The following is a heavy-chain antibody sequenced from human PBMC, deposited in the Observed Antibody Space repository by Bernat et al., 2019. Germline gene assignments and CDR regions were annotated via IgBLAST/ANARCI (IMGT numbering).Heavy chain of an antibody. D-gene: IGHD3-22*01. J-gene: IGHJ4*02. CDR3: AKFEYYYDSSGYSNFDY. V-gene: IGHV3-23*01. CDR1: GFTFSNFA. Sequence: EVQLLESGGGLVQPGGSLRLSCAASGFTFSNFAMSWVRQAPGKGLEWVSAISGSGGSTYYADSVKGRFTISRDNSKNTLYLQMNSLRAEDTAVYYCAKFEYYYDSSGYSNFDYWGQGTLVTVSS. CDR2: ISGSGGST.